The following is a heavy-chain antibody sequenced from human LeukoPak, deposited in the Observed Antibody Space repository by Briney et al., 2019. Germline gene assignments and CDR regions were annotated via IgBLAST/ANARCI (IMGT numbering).Heavy chain of an antibody. V-gene: IGHV1-18*01. CDR1: GYTFSSCG. CDR3: SRDGIVGANYPRLSDY. J-gene: IGHJ4*02. Sequence: ASVKVSCKASGYTFSSCGITWVRQAPGQGLEWMGWISANNGDTNYAQNLQGRVTMTTDTSTSTAYVELSTLRSDDTAVYYCSRDGIVGANYPRLSDYWGQGTLVIVSS. CDR2: ISANNGDT. D-gene: IGHD1-26*01.